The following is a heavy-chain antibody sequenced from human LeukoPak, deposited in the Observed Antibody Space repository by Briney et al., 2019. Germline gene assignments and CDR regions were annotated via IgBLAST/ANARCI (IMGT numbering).Heavy chain of an antibody. Sequence: GGSLRLSCAASGFTFSSYGMHWVRQAPGKGLEWVAVISYDGSNKYYADSVKGRFTISRDNSKNTLYLQMNSLRAEDTAVYYCAKVSGSYESDYWGQGTLVTVSS. CDR1: GFTFSSYG. V-gene: IGHV3-30*18. J-gene: IGHJ4*02. D-gene: IGHD1-26*01. CDR2: ISYDGSNK. CDR3: AKVSGSYESDY.